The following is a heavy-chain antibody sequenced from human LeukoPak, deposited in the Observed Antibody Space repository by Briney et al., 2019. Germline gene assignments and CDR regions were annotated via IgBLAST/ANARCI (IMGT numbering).Heavy chain of an antibody. CDR3: ARGPTGVVRYSSSQGGIDY. CDR2: IYHSGST. Sequence: SETLSLTCTVSGYSISSGYYWGWIRQPPGKGLEWIGSIYHSGSTNYNPSLKSRVTISVDTSKNQFSLKLSSVTAADTAVYYCARGPTGVVRYSSSQGGIDYWGQGTLVTVSS. D-gene: IGHD6-13*01. J-gene: IGHJ4*02. CDR1: GYSISSGYY. V-gene: IGHV4-38-2*02.